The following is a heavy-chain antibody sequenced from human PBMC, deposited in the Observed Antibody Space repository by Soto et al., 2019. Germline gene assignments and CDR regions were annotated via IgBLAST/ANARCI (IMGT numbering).Heavy chain of an antibody. J-gene: IGHJ4*02. D-gene: IGHD3-16*02. CDR1: GGTFNMYA. V-gene: IGHV1-69*01. Sequence: QVQLVQSGAEVRKPGSAVRVSCKASGGTFNMYAMNWVRQAPGQGLEWMAGIIPIFDTPIYSQQFQGRVTMTVDESTSTAYMELSSLRSEDTAIYYCARSIGSWGVIGGFDYWGQGTLVTVAS. CDR3: ARSIGSWGVIGGFDY. CDR2: IIPIFDTP.